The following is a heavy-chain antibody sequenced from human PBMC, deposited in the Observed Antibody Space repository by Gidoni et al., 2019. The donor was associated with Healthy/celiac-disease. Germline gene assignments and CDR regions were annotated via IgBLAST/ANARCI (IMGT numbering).Heavy chain of an antibody. V-gene: IGHV4-59*01. D-gene: IGHD4-17*01. CDR3: ASMDYDRYYFDY. Sequence: QVQLQESGPGLVKHSETLSLTCPVSGGSISSYYWSWIRQPPGKGLEWIGYIYYSWSTTYNPSLKSRVTISVDTSKNQFSLKLSSVTAADTAVYYCASMDYDRYYFDYWGQGTLVTVSS. CDR1: GGSISSYY. J-gene: IGHJ4*02. CDR2: IYYSWST.